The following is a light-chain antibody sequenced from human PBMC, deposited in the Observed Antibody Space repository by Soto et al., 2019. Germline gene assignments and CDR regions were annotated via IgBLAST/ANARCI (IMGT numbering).Light chain of an antibody. CDR2: DVI. CDR1: SSDVGAYIY. J-gene: IGLJ1*01. V-gene: IGLV2-11*01. Sequence: QSVLTQPRSVSGSAGQSVTFSCTGTSSDVGAYIYVSWYQQHPGKAPKLIIYDVIKRPSGVPDRFSGSKSGNTASLTISGLQAEDEADYYCCSYAGGYTHVFGTGTKVTVL. CDR3: CSYAGGYTHV.